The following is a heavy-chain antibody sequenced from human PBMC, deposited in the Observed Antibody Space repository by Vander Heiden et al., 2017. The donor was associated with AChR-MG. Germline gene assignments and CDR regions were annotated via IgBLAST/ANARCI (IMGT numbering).Heavy chain of an antibody. V-gene: IGHV3-30-3*01. CDR2: ISYDGSNK. CDR1: GFTFSSYA. J-gene: IGHJ4*02. D-gene: IGHD3-10*01. CDR3: ARDDGGSGSYSSD. Sequence: QVQLVESGGGVVQPGRSLRLSCAAPGFTFSSYAMHWVRQAPGKGLEWVAVISYDGSNKYYADSVKGRFTISRDNSKNTLYLQMNSLRAEDTAVYYCARDDGGSGSYSSDWGQGTLVTVSS.